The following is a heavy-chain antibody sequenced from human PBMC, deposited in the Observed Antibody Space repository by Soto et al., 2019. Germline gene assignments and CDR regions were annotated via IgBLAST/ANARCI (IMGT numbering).Heavy chain of an antibody. D-gene: IGHD3-22*01. V-gene: IGHV3-30-3*01. CDR3: ARVRSGYNNDAFDI. J-gene: IGHJ3*02. Sequence: GGSLRLSCAASGFTFSSYAMHWVRQAPGKGLEWVAVISYDGSNKYYADSVKGRFTISRDNSKNTLYLQMNSLRAEDTAVYYCARVRSGYNNDAFDIWGQGTMVTVSS. CDR2: ISYDGSNK. CDR1: GFTFSSYA.